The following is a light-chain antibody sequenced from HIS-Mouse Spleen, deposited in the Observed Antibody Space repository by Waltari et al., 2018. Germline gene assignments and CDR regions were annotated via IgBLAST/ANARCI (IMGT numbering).Light chain of an antibody. CDR1: SIVVGSYNL. Sequence: QSALTKPASVFGSPDRSIPSSCTGTSIVVGSYNLFSCYQQHPGKAPKPIIYEGSKRPSGVSNRFSGSKSGNTASLTISGLQAEDEADYYCCSYAGSSTYVVFGGGTKLTVL. V-gene: IGLV2-23*01. CDR3: CSYAGSSTYVV. CDR2: EGS. J-gene: IGLJ2*01.